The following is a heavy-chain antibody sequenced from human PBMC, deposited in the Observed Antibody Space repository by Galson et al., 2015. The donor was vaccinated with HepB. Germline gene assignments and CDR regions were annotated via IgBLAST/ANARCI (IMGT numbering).Heavy chain of an antibody. V-gene: IGHV3-43*01. D-gene: IGHD3-10*01. CDR1: GFTFDDYS. CDR2: ISWDGDTT. Sequence: SLRLSCAASGFTFDDYSMHWVRQPPGKDLEWVSLISWDGDTTYYADSVRGRFTISRDNSKNSLYLQMDSLRTEDSALYYCGKDLEIYGSGTSIDYWGRGTLVTVSS. CDR3: GKDLEIYGSGTSIDY. J-gene: IGHJ4*02.